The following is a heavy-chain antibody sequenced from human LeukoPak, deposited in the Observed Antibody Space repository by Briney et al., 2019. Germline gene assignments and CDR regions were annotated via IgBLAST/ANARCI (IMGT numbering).Heavy chain of an antibody. Sequence: PGASLRLSCAASGFTFRRYEMNWVRQVPRRGLEWIAYISSSGNIIYYSDSVKGRFTISRDNANSSLYLQMNSLSAEDTAVYYCARESSSDNDDYYHNPEYLQHWGQGTLVTVSS. D-gene: IGHD3-10*01. CDR3: ARESSSDNDDYYHNPEYLQH. V-gene: IGHV3-48*03. CDR2: ISSSGNII. CDR1: GFTFRRYE. J-gene: IGHJ1*01.